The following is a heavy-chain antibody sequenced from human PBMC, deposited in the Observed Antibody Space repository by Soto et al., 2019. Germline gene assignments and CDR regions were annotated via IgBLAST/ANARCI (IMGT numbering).Heavy chain of an antibody. CDR3: AAGGVLPRYY. J-gene: IGHJ4*02. V-gene: IGHV4-30-2*01. CDR2: IYHSGGT. D-gene: IGHD2-15*01. Sequence: QLQLQESGSGLVKTSQTLSLTCAVSGGSISSGGYSWSWIRQPPGKGLEWIGYIYHSGGTYYNPSLKSRITISVDRSKNQCSLKLSSGTAADTAVYYCAAGGVLPRYYWVQGTLVTVSS. CDR1: GGSISSGGYS.